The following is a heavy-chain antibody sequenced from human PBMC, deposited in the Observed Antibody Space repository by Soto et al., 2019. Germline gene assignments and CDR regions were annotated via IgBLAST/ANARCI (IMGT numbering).Heavy chain of an antibody. V-gene: IGHV3-23*01. CDR3: AKVPGRAGAVRNYYGMDV. J-gene: IGHJ6*02. CDR2: ISGSGGST. D-gene: IGHD6-13*01. Sequence: EVQLLESGGGLVQPGGSLRLSCAASGFTFSSYAMSWVRQAPGKGLEWVSAISGSGGSTYYADSVKGRFTISRDNSKNAXXLQMNSLRAEDTAVYYCAKVPGRAGAVRNYYGMDVWGQGTTVTVSS. CDR1: GFTFSSYA.